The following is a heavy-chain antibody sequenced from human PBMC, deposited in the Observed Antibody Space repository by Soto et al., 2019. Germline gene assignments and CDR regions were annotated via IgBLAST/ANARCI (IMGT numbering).Heavy chain of an antibody. CDR2: VIPTFGTA. V-gene: IGHV1-69*12. D-gene: IGHD2-21*01. CDR3: ARDRGLFGHVK. J-gene: IGHJ4*02. Sequence: QVQLVQSGAEVKKPGSSVKVTCKASGGTFSSNSISWVRQAPGQGLEWMGGVIPTFGTAKYAQKFQGRVTITADASTNTSYMELRSLTSEDTAVYYCARDRGLFGHVKWGQGTRVTVSS. CDR1: GGTFSSNS.